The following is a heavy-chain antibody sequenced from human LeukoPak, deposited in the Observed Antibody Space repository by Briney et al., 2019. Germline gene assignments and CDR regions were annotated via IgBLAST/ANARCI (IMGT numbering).Heavy chain of an antibody. Sequence: GRSLRLSCAASGFTFSSYAMHWVRQAPGKGLEWVAVISYDGSNKYYADSVKGRFSISRDNSKNTLYLQMDSLRGEDTAVYYCAKDFRIGYSAHFDYWGQGALVTVSS. D-gene: IGHD2-21*01. CDR1: GFTFSSYA. J-gene: IGHJ4*02. V-gene: IGHV3-30-3*01. CDR2: ISYDGSNK. CDR3: AKDFRIGYSAHFDY.